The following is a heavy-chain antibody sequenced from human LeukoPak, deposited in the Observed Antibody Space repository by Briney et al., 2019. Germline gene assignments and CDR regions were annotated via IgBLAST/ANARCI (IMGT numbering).Heavy chain of an antibody. V-gene: IGHV4-4*07. CDR3: ARESKSYDGSGFYHDS. CDR1: GGSITNFF. CDR2: IYTSGST. J-gene: IGHJ4*02. D-gene: IGHD3-22*01. Sequence: PSETLSLTCNVSGGSITNFFWCWIRQPAAKGLEWIGRIYTSGSTDYNPSLRSRVTMSVDTSKNQFSLKVWSVTAADTAVYYCARESKSYDGSGFYHDSWGQGTLVTVSS.